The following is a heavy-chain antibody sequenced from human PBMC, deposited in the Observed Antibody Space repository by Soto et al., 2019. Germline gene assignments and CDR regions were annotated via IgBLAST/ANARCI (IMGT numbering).Heavy chain of an antibody. CDR2: ISYDGSNK. CDR3: ARDREFSSSWYLFGPAKDYYYGMEV. CDR1: GFTFSSYA. V-gene: IGHV3-30-3*01. J-gene: IGHJ6*02. Sequence: PGGSLRLSCAASGFTFSSYAMRWVRQAPGKGLEWVAVISYDGSNKYYADSVKGRFTISRDNSKNTLYLQMNSLRAEDTAVYYCARDREFSSSWYLFGPAKDYYYGMEVWGQGTTVTVSS. D-gene: IGHD6-13*01.